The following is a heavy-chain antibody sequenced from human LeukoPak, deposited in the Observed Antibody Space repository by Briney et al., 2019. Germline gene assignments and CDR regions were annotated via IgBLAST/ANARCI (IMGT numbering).Heavy chain of an antibody. D-gene: IGHD3-22*01. CDR2: IYYTGNT. V-gene: IGHV4-39*01. Sequence: SETLSLTCTVSGDSISTSKSYWGWIRQPPLKGLEWIGSIYYTGNTYYNASLKSRVTISVDTSKNQFSLKLSSVTAADTAVYYCARLTPPRYYYDSNDYWGQGTLVTVSS. CDR1: GDSISTSKSY. J-gene: IGHJ4*02. CDR3: ARLTPPRYYYDSNDY.